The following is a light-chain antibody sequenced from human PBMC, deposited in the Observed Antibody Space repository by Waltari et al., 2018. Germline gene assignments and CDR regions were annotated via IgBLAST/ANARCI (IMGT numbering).Light chain of an antibody. Sequence: QLVLPLSHSASAPPAASVKLTCTPSRGHSSHALAWLRQQPEKGPRYLMKVNSDGSHSKGDEIPDRFSGSSSGAERYLTISSLQSEDEADYYCQTGGHGTWVFGGGTKLTVL. CDR3: QTGGHGTWV. J-gene: IGLJ3*02. CDR2: VNSDGSH. V-gene: IGLV4-69*01. CDR1: RGHSSHA.